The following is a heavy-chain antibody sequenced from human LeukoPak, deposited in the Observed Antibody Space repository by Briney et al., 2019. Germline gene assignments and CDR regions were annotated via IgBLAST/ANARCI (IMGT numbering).Heavy chain of an antibody. CDR3: ARQIASAGTAGFDF. Sequence: PSETLSPTCTVSGGSISSYYWSWIRQPAGKGLEWIGRIYSTGSTNYNPSLKSRVTMSVDTSKNQFSLRLRSVTAADTAVYYCARQIASAGTAGFDFWGQGALVTVSS. CDR1: GGSISSYY. D-gene: IGHD6-13*01. V-gene: IGHV4-4*07. J-gene: IGHJ4*02. CDR2: IYSTGST.